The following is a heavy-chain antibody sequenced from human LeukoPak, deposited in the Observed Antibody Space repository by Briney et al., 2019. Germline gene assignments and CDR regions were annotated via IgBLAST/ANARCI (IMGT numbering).Heavy chain of an antibody. CDR3: TSRRRAMGSSNY. J-gene: IGHJ4*02. Sequence: GGSLRLSCAASGFTFGDYAMSWFRQAPGKGREWVGFIRSKAYGGTTEYAASVKGRFTISRDDSKSIAYLQMNSLKSEDTAVYYCTSRRRAMGSSNYWGQGTLVTVSS. CDR1: GFTFGDYA. D-gene: IGHD2-8*01. CDR2: IRSKAYGGTT. V-gene: IGHV3-49*03.